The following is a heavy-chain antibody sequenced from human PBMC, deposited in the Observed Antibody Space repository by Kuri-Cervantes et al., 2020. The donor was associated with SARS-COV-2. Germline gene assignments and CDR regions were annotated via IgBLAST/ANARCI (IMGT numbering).Heavy chain of an antibody. CDR2: ISESGATI. CDR3: ARAPSGSPTDY. D-gene: IGHD1-26*01. J-gene: IGHJ4*02. V-gene: IGHV3-48*03. Sequence: GESLKISCEASGVTGSNFEMNWVRQAPGKGLEWVAYISESGATIYYADSVKGRFTISRDFAKNTLYLQMNSLRVEDTAVYFCARAPSGSPTDYWGQGTLVTVSS. CDR1: GVTGSNFE.